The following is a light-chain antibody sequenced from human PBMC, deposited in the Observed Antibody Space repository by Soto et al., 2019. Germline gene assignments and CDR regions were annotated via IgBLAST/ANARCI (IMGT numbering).Light chain of an antibody. J-gene: IGKJ1*01. CDR1: QSISSY. V-gene: IGKV1-39*01. Sequence: DIQMTQSPSSLSASVGHRVTITCRASQSISSYLNWYQQKPGKAPKLLIYAASSLQSGVPSRFSGSGSGTDFTLTISSLQPEDFATYYCLHYYNYPQTFGQGTKVDI. CDR2: AAS. CDR3: LHYYNYPQT.